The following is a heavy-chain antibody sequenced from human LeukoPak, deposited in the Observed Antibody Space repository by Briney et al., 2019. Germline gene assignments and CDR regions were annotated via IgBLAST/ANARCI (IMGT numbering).Heavy chain of an antibody. CDR2: IYYSGST. CDR3: ARLIAYSSSWPDY. J-gene: IGHJ4*02. V-gene: IGHV4-34*01. CDR1: GGSFSGYY. Sequence: PSETLSLTCAVYGGSFSGYYWSWIRQPPGKGLEWIGSIYYSGSTYYNPSLKSRVTISVDTSKNQFSLKLSSVTAADTAVYYCARLIAYSSSWPDYWGQGTLVTVSS. D-gene: IGHD6-13*01.